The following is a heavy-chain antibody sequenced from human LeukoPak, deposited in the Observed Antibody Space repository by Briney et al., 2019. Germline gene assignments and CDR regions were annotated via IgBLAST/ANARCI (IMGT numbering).Heavy chain of an antibody. D-gene: IGHD2-15*01. V-gene: IGHV3-48*03. J-gene: IGHJ4*02. Sequence: GGSLRLSCAASGFTFSSYEMNWVPQAPGKGLEWVSYISSSGSTIYYADSVKGRFTISRDNAKNSLYLQMNSLRAEDTAVYYCARLWAPYCSGGSCYSGNFDYWGQGTPVTVSS. CDR2: ISSSGSTI. CDR1: GFTFSSYE. CDR3: ARLWAPYCSGGSCYSGNFDY.